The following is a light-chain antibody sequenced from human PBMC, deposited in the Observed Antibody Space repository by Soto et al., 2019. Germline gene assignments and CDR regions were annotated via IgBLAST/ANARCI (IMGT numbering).Light chain of an antibody. CDR1: SSDVGGYNY. Sequence: QSVLTQPRSVSGSPGQSVTISCTGTSSDVGGYNYVSWYQQHPGKAPKLVIYGVTKRPSGVPDRFSGSKSGNTASLTISGLQADDEADYYCCSYAGSHYVFGTGT. CDR3: CSYAGSHYV. V-gene: IGLV2-11*01. CDR2: GVT. J-gene: IGLJ1*01.